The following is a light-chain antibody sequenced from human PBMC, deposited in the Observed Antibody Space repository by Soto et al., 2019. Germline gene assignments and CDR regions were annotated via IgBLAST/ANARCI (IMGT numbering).Light chain of an antibody. V-gene: IGKV1-17*01. J-gene: IGKJ4*01. CDR2: AAS. CDR3: LQHNSYPLT. CDR1: QSINNL. Sequence: DVQMHQSPSTLSASVGDRFTITCRASQSINNLLAWYQQKPGKAHKRLIYAASSLQSGVPSRFSGSGSGTEFTLTISSLQPEDFATYYCLQHNSYPLTVGGGNKVDIK.